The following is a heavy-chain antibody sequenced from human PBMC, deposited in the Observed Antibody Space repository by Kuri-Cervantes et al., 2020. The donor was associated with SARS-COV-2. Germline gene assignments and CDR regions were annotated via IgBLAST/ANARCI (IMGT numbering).Heavy chain of an antibody. CDR2: ISSSGSTI. CDR1: GFTFSDYY. CDR3: ASSIASGAFDI. Sequence: SLKISCAASGFTFSDYYMSWIRQAPGKGLEWVSYISSSGSTIYYADSVKGRFTISRDNAKNSLYLQMNSLRAEDTAVYYCASSIASGAFDIWGQGTMVTVSS. V-gene: IGHV3-11*04. D-gene: IGHD1-26*01. J-gene: IGHJ3*02.